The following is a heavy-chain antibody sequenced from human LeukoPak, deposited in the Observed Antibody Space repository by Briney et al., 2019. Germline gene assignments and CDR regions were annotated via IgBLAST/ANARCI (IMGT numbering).Heavy chain of an antibody. V-gene: IGHV4-4*09. CDR1: GGSISSYH. Sequence: SETLSLTCTVFGGSISSYHWSWIRQPPGKGLDWIGYIYSSGSTNYNPSLKSRVTISIDTSKNQFSLKLSSVTAADTAVYYCARRGYGGNPLPGYFYYMDVWGKGTTVTVSS. CDR2: IYSSGST. J-gene: IGHJ6*03. D-gene: IGHD4-23*01. CDR3: ARRGYGGNPLPGYFYYMDV.